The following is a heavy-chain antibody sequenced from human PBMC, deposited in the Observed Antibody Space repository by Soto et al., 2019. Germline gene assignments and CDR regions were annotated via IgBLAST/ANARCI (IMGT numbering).Heavy chain of an antibody. CDR2: ISSSSSYI. D-gene: IGHD2-15*01. CDR1: GFTFSSYS. J-gene: IGHJ5*02. V-gene: IGHV3-21*01. CDR3: AVIGVVAATHLFGP. Sequence: EVQLVESGGGLVKPGGSLRLSCAASGFTFSSYSMNWVRQAPGKGLEWVSSISSSSSYIYYADSVKGRFTISRDDAKNSLYLQMNSLRAEDTAVYYCAVIGVVAATHLFGPWGQGTLVTVSS.